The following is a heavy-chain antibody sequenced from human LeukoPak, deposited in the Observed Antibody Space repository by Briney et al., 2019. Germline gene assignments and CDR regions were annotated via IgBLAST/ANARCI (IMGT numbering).Heavy chain of an antibody. Sequence: ASVKVSCKASGYTFTGYYMHWVRQAPGQGLEWMGWINPNSGGTNYAQKFQGSVTMTTDTSISTDYMELSRLRSDDTDVYYCARWEAVAGGYYYYYMDVWGKGTTVTVSS. V-gene: IGHV1-2*02. CDR2: INPNSGGT. J-gene: IGHJ6*03. D-gene: IGHD6-19*01. CDR3: ARWEAVAGGYYYYYMDV. CDR1: GYTFTGYY.